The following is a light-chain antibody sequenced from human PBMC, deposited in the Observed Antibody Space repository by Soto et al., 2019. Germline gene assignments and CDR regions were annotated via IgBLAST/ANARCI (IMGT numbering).Light chain of an antibody. CDR2: DAS. Sequence: DLQMTQSPSTLSASVGDRVTITCRASQSISSWLAWYQQKPGKAPKLLIYDASSLESGVPSRFSGSGYGTEFTLTISSLQPDDFATYYCQQYNSYLLTFGGGTKVEIK. V-gene: IGKV1-5*01. CDR1: QSISSW. J-gene: IGKJ4*01. CDR3: QQYNSYLLT.